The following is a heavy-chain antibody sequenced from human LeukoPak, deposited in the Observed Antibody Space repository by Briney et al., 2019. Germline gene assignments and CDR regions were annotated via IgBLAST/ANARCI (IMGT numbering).Heavy chain of an antibody. D-gene: IGHD2-2*02. Sequence: PWGSLRLSCAAAGFTFSSYWMSWVRQAPGKGLEWVANIKQDGSEKYYVDSVKGRFTISRDNAKNSLYLQMNSLRAEDTAVYYCARDSIHCSSTSCYSWVCDYWGQGTLVTVSS. CDR2: IKQDGSEK. V-gene: IGHV3-7*01. J-gene: IGHJ4*02. CDR3: ARDSIHCSSTSCYSWVCDY. CDR1: GFTFSSYW.